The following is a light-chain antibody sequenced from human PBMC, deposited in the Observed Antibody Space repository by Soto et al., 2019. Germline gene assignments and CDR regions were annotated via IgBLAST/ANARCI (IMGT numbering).Light chain of an antibody. CDR3: QLYNSYWT. V-gene: IGKV1-5*03. CDR1: QSISSW. J-gene: IGKJ1*01. Sequence: DIQMTQSPSTLSASVGDRVTITCRASQSISSWLAWYQQKPGQAPKLLIYKASSLESGVPSRFSGSGSQTEFTLTISSLHPDDFATYYCQLYNSYWTFGQGTKVDIK. CDR2: KAS.